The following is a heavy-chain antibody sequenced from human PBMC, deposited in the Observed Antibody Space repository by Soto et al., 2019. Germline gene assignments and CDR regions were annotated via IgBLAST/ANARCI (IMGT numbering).Heavy chain of an antibody. D-gene: IGHD6-13*01. V-gene: IGHV1-69*01. Sequence: QVQLVQSGAEVKKPGSSVKVSCKASGGTFSSYAISWVRQAPGQGLEWMGGIIPIFGTANYAQKFQGRVTITADESTSTAYMELSSLRSEDTAVYYCARDGEGSSWWAGLSYYGMDVWGQGTTVTVSS. CDR1: GGTFSSYA. J-gene: IGHJ6*02. CDR3: ARDGEGSSWWAGLSYYGMDV. CDR2: IIPIFGTA.